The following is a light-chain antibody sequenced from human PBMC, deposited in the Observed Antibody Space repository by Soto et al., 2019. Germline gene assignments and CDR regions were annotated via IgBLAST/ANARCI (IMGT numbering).Light chain of an antibody. CDR1: QTVTSGY. Sequence: DIVLTQSPATLSLSPGERATLSCRASQTVTSGYLAWYQQKPGQAPRLLIYGASSRATGIPDRFSGSGSGTDFTLTIIRLEPEDFAVYYCQQCGSSPPWTFGQGTKVEIK. V-gene: IGKV3-20*01. J-gene: IGKJ1*01. CDR3: QQCGSSPPWT. CDR2: GAS.